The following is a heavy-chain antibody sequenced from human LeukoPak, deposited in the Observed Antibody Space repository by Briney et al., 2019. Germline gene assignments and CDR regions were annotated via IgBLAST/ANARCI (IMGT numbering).Heavy chain of an antibody. CDR2: VITILGIA. Sequence: SEKVSRKASVGTLSSYAICWVRQAPRQGREWMGRVITILGIANYAQKFQGRVTITADKSTSTAYMELSSLRSEDTDVCDCARGDDGDHDVKAFDIWGQGTMVTVSS. J-gene: IGHJ3*02. CDR3: ARGDDGDHDVKAFDI. D-gene: IGHD4-17*01. CDR1: VGTLSSYA. V-gene: IGHV1-69*04.